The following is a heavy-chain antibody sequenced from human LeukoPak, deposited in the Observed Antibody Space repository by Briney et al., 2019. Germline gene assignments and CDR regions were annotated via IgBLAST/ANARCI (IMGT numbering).Heavy chain of an antibody. CDR1: GYSFSSYW. J-gene: IGHJ5*02. CDR2: IYPGDSDT. D-gene: IGHD5-24*01. V-gene: IGHV5-51*01. CDR3: ARQGMKSLESWFDP. Sequence: GESLKISCKGSGYSFSSYWIGWVRQMPGKGLEWMGIIYPGDSDTRYTPSFQGQVTISADKSTSTAYLQWRSLKASDTATYYCARQGMKSLESWFDPWGQGTLVTVSS.